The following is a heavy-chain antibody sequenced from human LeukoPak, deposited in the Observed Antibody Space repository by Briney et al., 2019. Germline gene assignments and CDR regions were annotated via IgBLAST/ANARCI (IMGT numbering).Heavy chain of an antibody. V-gene: IGHV4-4*07. D-gene: IGHD5-24*01. Sequence: SETLSLTCTVSGGSISNYYWSWIRQPAEKGLEWIGRIYTSGSTNYNPSLKSRVTMSVDTSKNQFSLKLSSVTAADTAVYYCARDGDGYNRDSYYYAMDVWGQGTTVTVSS. CDR2: IYTSGST. J-gene: IGHJ6*02. CDR3: ARDGDGYNRDSYYYAMDV. CDR1: GGSISNYY.